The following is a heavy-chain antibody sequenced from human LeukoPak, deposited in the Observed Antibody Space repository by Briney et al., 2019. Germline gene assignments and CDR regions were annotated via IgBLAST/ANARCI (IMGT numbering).Heavy chain of an antibody. CDR2: ISWNSGRV. J-gene: IGHJ6*02. CDR3: AKDWGGGCSSSSCSETAIYNYGMDL. V-gene: IGHV3-9*01. CDR1: GFIFDDYA. Sequence: GRSLRLSCAASGFIFDDYAMHWVRQAPGKGLEWVSGISWNSGRVDYADSVKGRFTISRDNAKNSLHLQMSSLRPEDTALYYCAKDWGGGCSSSSCSETAIYNYGMDLWGQGTTVTVSS. D-gene: IGHD2-2*01.